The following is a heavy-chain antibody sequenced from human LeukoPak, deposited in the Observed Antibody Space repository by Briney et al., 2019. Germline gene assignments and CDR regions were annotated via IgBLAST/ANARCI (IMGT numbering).Heavy chain of an antibody. J-gene: IGHJ5*02. CDR3: AKGLYYDILTGNWFDP. CDR2: ITWNSDST. CDR1: GFNSDYYA. D-gene: IGHD3-9*01. V-gene: IGHV3-9*02. Sequence: GGSLRLSCAASGFNSDYYAMHWVRLVPGKGPEWVAGITWNSDSTGYGDSVKGRFIISRDNAQNFLYLEMSSLRAEDTAFYYCAKGLYYDILTGNWFDPWGQGTLVTVSS.